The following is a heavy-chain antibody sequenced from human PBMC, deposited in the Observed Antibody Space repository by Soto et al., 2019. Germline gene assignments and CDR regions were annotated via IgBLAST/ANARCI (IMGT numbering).Heavy chain of an antibody. CDR3: AHRQTPFYSGYDWGAAGLFDY. D-gene: IGHD3-16*01. J-gene: IGHJ4*02. CDR1: GFSLSTSGVG. V-gene: IGHV2-5*02. Sequence: QISLKESGPTLVKPTQTLTLTCTFSGFSLSTSGVGVGWIRQPPGKALEWLALIYLDDDKRYSPSLMSRLTITKDTSKNQVVLTMTNIDHVDTATYYCAHRQTPFYSGYDWGAAGLFDYWGQGTLVTVAS. CDR2: IYLDDDK.